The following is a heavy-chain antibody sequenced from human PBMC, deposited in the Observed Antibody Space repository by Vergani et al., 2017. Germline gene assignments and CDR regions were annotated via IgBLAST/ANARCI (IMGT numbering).Heavy chain of an antibody. CDR2: IIPIFGIA. CDR3: ARDPPGYCSGGSCPRFGWFDP. D-gene: IGHD2-15*01. V-gene: IGHV1-69*17. CDR1: GGTFSSYA. J-gene: IGHJ5*02. Sequence: QVQLVQSGAEVKKPGSSVKVSCKASGGTFSSYAISWVRQAPGQGLEWMGGIIPIFGIANYAQKFQGRVTITADKSTSTAYMELSSLRSEDTAVYYCARDPPGYCSGGSCPRFGWFDPWGQGTLVTVSS.